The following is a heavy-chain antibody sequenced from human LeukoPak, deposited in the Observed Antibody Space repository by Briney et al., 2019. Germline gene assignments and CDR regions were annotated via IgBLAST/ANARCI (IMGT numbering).Heavy chain of an antibody. D-gene: IGHD4-17*01. J-gene: IGHJ4*02. Sequence: ETLSVTCTVSGGSISSYYWSWIRQPAGNGLEWVSAISGSGGSTYYADSVKGRFTISRDNSKNTLYLQMNSLRAEDTAVYYCAKDLGFGDYGDYAGYYFDYWGQGTLVTVSS. CDR2: ISGSGGST. V-gene: IGHV3-23*01. CDR3: AKDLGFGDYGDYAGYYFDY. CDR1: GGSISSYY.